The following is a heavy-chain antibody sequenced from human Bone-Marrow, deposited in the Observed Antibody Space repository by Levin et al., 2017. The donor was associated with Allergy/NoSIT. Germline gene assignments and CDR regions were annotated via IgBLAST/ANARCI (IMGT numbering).Heavy chain of an antibody. Sequence: LSLTCAASGFPFTDAWMSWVRQAPGKGLQWVGRIKINADGGTTEYAAPVKGRFTISRDDSKETLYLQMTSLKTEDTALYYCTTAVISGYTVVDYWGQGTLVIVSS. CDR3: TTAVISGYTVVDY. J-gene: IGHJ4*02. CDR2: IKINADGGTT. CDR1: GFPFTDAW. V-gene: IGHV3-15*01. D-gene: IGHD5-12*01.